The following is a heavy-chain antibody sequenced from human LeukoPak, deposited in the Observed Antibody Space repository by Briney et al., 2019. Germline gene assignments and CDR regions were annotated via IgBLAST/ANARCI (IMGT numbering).Heavy chain of an antibody. J-gene: IGHJ4*02. CDR3: AGEGGGWPPSVVVDY. CDR1: GGSFSGYY. V-gene: IGHV4-34*01. D-gene: IGHD6-19*01. Sequence: SETLSLTCAVYGGSFSGYYWSWIRQPPGKGLEWIGEINHSGSTNYNPSLKSRVTISVDTSKNQFSLKLSSVTSADTAVYYCAGEGGGWPPSVVVDYWGQGTLVTVSS. CDR2: INHSGST.